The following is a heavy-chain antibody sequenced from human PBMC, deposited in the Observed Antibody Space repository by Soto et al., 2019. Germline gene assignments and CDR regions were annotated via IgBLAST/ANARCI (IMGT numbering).Heavy chain of an antibody. CDR1: GGSIMSYT. D-gene: IGHD4-17*01. CDR2: FYTTGTT. V-gene: IGHV4-4*07. CDR3: ARENYGDSGRAFDP. J-gene: IGHJ5*02. Sequence: PSAPLSITGTVSGGSIMSYTWTWIRQRAGKELEWIGRFYTTGTTTYNPSLKSRATMSVDTSKNQFSLKLSSVTAADTAIYYCARENYGDSGRAFDPWGQGTLVTVSS.